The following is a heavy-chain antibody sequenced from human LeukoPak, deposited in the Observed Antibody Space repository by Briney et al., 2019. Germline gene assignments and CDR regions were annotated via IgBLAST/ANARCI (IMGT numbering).Heavy chain of an antibody. CDR1: GYTFTSYD. D-gene: IGHD3-3*01. CDR2: MNPNSGNT. J-gene: IGHJ4*02. V-gene: IGHV1-8*01. CDR3: ARGGRYDFWSGYYRGGFDY. Sequence: ASVKVSCKASGYTFTSYDINWVRQAIGQGLEWMGWMNPNSGNTGYAQKFQGRVTMTRNTSISTAYMELSSLRSEDTAVYYCARGGRYDFWSGYYRGGFDYWGQGTLVTVSS.